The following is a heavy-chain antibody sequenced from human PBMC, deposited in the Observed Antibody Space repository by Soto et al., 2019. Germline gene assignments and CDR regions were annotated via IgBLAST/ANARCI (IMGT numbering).Heavy chain of an antibody. Sequence: EVQLVESGGDLVQPGGSLRLSCAASGFTFSSYSMNWVRQAPGKGVEWVSFISTTSTPIYYADSVKGRFTISRDNVKNSLYLQMNSLRAEDTAVYYCARYDYGNYGGAFDIWGQGTVVTVSS. CDR3: ARYDYGNYGGAFDI. CDR1: GFTFSSYS. V-gene: IGHV3-48*01. D-gene: IGHD4-17*01. CDR2: ISTTSTPI. J-gene: IGHJ3*02.